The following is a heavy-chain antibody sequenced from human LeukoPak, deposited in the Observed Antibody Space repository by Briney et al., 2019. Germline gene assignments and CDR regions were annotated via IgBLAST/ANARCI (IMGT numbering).Heavy chain of an antibody. CDR1: GFTFSSYG. CDR2: IRYDGSNK. D-gene: IGHD3-3*01. V-gene: IGHV3-30*02. CDR3: AKDPDFGDYYFDY. Sequence: GGSLRLSCAASGFTFSSYGMHWVRQAPGKGLEWVAFIRYDGSNKYYADSVKGRFTISRDNSKNTLYLQMNSLRAEDTAVYYCAKDPDFGDYYFDYWGQGTLVTVSS. J-gene: IGHJ4*02.